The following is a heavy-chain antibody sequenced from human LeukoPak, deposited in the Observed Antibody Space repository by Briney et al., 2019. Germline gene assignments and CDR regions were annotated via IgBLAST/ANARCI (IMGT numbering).Heavy chain of an antibody. CDR2: IHTSGTT. Sequence: SETLSHTCSVSGDSMYSHYWSFIRQAAGTGLEWIGRIHTSGTTYYNPSLKSRVTFSIDTSMNQFSLRQTSVTAADTAVYYCARGDYYDGGGRNWFDPWGQRTVLPVSP. D-gene: IGHD3-3*01. V-gene: IGHV4-4*07. CDR1: GDSMYSHY. CDR3: ARGDYYDGGGRNWFDP. J-gene: IGHJ5*02.